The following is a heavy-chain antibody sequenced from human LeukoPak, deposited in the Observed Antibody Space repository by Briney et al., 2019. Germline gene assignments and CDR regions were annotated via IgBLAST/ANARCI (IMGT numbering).Heavy chain of an antibody. V-gene: IGHV6-1*01. CDR3: ASDGYYFDY. CDR2: TYYRSKWYN. J-gene: IGHJ4*02. CDR1: GNNVSSNSAA. Sequence: SQTLSLTCAISGNNVSSNSAACNWIRQSPSRGLEWLGRTYYRSKWYNDYAVSVKSRITINPDTSKNQFSLQLNSVTPEDTAVYYCASDGYYFDYWGQGTLVTVSS.